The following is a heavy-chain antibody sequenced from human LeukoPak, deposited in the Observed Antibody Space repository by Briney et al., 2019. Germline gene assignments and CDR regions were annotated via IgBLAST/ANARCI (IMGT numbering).Heavy chain of an antibody. D-gene: IGHD3-16*01. Sequence: GGSLRLSCAASGFTFDDYAMHWVRQAPGKGLEWVSGISWNSGSIGYADSVKGRFTISRDNAKNSLYLQMNSLRSEDTALYYCSKDRAHEGGSNLFDPWGQGTLVIVSS. CDR1: GFTFDDYA. CDR2: ISWNSGSI. V-gene: IGHV3-9*01. CDR3: SKDRAHEGGSNLFDP. J-gene: IGHJ5*02.